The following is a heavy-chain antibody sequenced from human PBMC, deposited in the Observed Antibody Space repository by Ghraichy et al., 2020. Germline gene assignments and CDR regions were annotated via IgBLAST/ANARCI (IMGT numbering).Heavy chain of an antibody. J-gene: IGHJ6*02. V-gene: IGHV3-48*03. Sequence: GESLRLSCAASGFTFSSYEMNWVRQAPGKGLEWVSYISSSGSTIYYADSVKGRFTISRDNAKNSLYLQMNSLRAEDTAVYYCARYNDWLSSYGMDVWGQGTTVTVSS. CDR2: ISSSGSTI. D-gene: IGHD3-9*01. CDR1: GFTFSSYE. CDR3: ARYNDWLSSYGMDV.